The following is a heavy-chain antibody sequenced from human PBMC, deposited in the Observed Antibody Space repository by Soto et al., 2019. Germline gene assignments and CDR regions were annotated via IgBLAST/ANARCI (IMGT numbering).Heavy chain of an antibody. CDR1: GGSISSYY. V-gene: IGHV4-59*01. CDR2: IYYSGST. Sequence: QVQLQESGPGLVKPSETLSLTCTVSGGSISSYYWSWIRQPPGKGLERIGYIYYSGSTNYNPSLKRRVTRSVVSSNDQFSLKLRSVTAADTVVYCWARRYGSAFDFWGQGTMVTVSS. CDR3: ARRYGSAFDF. D-gene: IGHD3-10*01. J-gene: IGHJ3*01.